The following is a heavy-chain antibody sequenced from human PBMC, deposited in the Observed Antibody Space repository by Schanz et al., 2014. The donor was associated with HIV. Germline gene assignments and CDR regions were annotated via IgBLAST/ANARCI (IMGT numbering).Heavy chain of an antibody. Sequence: QVQLVQSGAEVKKPGASVKVSCKASGYTFTNYDINWVRQATGQGLEWMGWISAYNGKTNYARKVQGRVTMTTDTSTTTAYMELRSLRSDDTAVYYCARGARYGMDVWGQGTTVTVSS. V-gene: IGHV1-18*01. CDR1: GYTFTNYD. J-gene: IGHJ6*02. CDR2: ISAYNGKT. CDR3: ARGARYGMDV.